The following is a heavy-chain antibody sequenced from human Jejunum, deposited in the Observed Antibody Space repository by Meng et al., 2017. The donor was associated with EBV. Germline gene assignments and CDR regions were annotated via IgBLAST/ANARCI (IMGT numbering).Heavy chain of an antibody. CDR3: SRDLAGSYDD. CDR1: GFTFSTYW. V-gene: IGHV3-74*01. Sequence: VQLVESGGALVQPGGSLRLSCAASGFTFSTYWMHWVRQAPGKGLVWISRINENGRTTTYADSVRGRFTISRDNTKNTLYLQMNSLRAEDTAVYFCSRDLAGSYDDWGQGTLVTVSS. D-gene: IGHD6-25*01. J-gene: IGHJ4*02. CDR2: INENGRTT.